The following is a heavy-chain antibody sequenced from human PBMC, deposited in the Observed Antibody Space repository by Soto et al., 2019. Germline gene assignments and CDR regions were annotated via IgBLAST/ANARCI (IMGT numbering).Heavy chain of an antibody. CDR1: GYTFTSYG. CDR3: AETPHSGESSGYGNWFDP. D-gene: IGHD3-22*01. Sequence: ASVKVSCKASGYTFTSYGISWVRQAPGQGLEWMGWISAYNGNTNYAQKLQGRVTMTTDTSTSTAYMELRSLRSDDTAVYYCAETPHSGESSGYGNWFDPWGQGTLVTVSS. J-gene: IGHJ5*02. CDR2: ISAYNGNT. V-gene: IGHV1-18*01.